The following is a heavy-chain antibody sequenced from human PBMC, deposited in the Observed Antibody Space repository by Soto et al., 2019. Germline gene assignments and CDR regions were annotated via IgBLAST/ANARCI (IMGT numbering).Heavy chain of an antibody. CDR3: AKDALYCTNGVCPTDY. CDR1: GFTFSSYA. D-gene: IGHD2-8*01. Sequence: GGSLRLSCAASGFTFSSYAMSWVRQAPGKGLEWVSAISGSGGSTYYADSVKGRFTISRDNSKNTLYLQMNSLRAEDTAVYYCAKDALYCTNGVCPTDYWGQGTLVTVSS. J-gene: IGHJ4*02. V-gene: IGHV3-23*01. CDR2: ISGSGGST.